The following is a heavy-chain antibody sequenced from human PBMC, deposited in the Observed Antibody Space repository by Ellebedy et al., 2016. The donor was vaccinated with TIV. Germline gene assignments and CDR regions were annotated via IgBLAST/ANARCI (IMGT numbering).Heavy chain of an antibody. D-gene: IGHD3-22*01. CDR2: INRDGSST. CDR1: GFTFSSYW. J-gene: IGHJ3*02. V-gene: IGHV3-74*01. CDR3: AREWDTMIVASDAFDI. Sequence: GESLKISCAASGFTFSSYWMHWVRQAPGKGLVWVSRINRDGSSTSYADSVKGRFTISRDNDKNTLYLQMNSLRAEDTAVYYCAREWDTMIVASDAFDIWGQGTMVTVSS.